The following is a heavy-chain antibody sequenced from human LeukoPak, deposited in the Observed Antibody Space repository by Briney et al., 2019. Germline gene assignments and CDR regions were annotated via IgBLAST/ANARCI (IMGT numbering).Heavy chain of an antibody. Sequence: GASVKVSCKASGYTFTSYGISWVRQAPGQGLEWMGWISAYNGNTNYAQKLQGRVTMTTDTSTSTAYMELRSLRSDDTAVYYCARQPEVAAAGPNFDYWGQGTLVTVSS. V-gene: IGHV1-18*01. CDR2: ISAYNGNT. D-gene: IGHD6-13*01. CDR1: GYTFTSYG. J-gene: IGHJ4*02. CDR3: ARQPEVAAAGPNFDY.